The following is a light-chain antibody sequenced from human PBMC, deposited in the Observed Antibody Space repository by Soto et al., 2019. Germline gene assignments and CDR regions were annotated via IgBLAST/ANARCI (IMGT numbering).Light chain of an antibody. J-gene: IGKJ1*01. V-gene: IGKV1-5*01. CDR1: QSISSW. CDR3: QQYNSYSRT. Sequence: DIQMTQSPSTVSASVGDRVTITCRASQSISSWLAWYQQKPGKAPKLLIYDASSLESGVPSRFSGSGSGTEFTLTISSLQPDDFATYYCQQYNSYSRTFXQGTKADIK. CDR2: DAS.